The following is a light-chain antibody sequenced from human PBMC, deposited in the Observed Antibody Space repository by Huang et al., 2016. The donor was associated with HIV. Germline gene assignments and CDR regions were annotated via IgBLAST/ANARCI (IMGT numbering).Light chain of an antibody. CDR3: QQRGNWQLT. V-gene: IGKV3-11*01. J-gene: IGKJ4*01. CDR2: DAS. Sequence: EIVLTQSPATLSLSPGERATLSCRASQGLANYIAWYQQKPGQAPRLLIYDASNRATGIPARFSGSGSGTDFTLTISSLEPEDFAVYYCQQRGNWQLTFGGGTKVEIK. CDR1: QGLANY.